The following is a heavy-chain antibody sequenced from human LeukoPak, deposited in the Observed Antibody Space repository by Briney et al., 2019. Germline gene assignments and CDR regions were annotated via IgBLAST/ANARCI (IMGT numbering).Heavy chain of an antibody. Sequence: PGGSLRLSCAASGFTFSTYAMTWVRQAPGKGLEWVSTISGGGGSTYYADSVKGRFTISRDNSKNTLYLQMTSLRAEDTAIYYCAKGGYFDSIDYWGQGTLVTVSS. CDR1: GFTFSTYA. J-gene: IGHJ4*02. V-gene: IGHV3-23*01. CDR2: ISGGGGST. CDR3: AKGGYFDSIDY. D-gene: IGHD3-22*01.